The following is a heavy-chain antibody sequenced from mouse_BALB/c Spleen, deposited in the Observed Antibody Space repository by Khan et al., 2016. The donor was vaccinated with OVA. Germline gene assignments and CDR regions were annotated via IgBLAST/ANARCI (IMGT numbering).Heavy chain of an antibody. CDR1: GYTFTDYS. CDR3: AIRDYFDY. Sequence: QMQLKQSGPELVRPGVSVKISCKGSGYTFTDYSMHWVKQSHAKSLEWIGVISTDSVNTNYNQKFKGKATLTVDKSSSTAYMELARMTSEDSAIYYSAIRDYFDYWGQGTTVTGSS. J-gene: IGHJ2*01. CDR2: ISTDSVNT. V-gene: IGHV1S137*01.